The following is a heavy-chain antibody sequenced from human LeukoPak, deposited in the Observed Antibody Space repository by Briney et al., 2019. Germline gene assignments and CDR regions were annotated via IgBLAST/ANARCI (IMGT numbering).Heavy chain of an antibody. Sequence: GGSLRLSCAASGFTFSSYWMHWVRHAPGKGLVWVSRMNTDGSDTSYADSVKGRFTISRDNAKNTLYLQMNSLRAEDTAVYYCARYYGSGTFAVDYWGQGALVTVSS. J-gene: IGHJ4*02. CDR1: GFTFSSYW. CDR2: MNTDGSDT. V-gene: IGHV3-74*01. CDR3: ARYYGSGTFAVDY. D-gene: IGHD3-10*01.